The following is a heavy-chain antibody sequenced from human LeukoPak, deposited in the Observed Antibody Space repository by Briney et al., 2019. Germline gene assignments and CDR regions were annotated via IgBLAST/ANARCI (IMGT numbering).Heavy chain of an antibody. CDR1: GGTFSSYA. CDR2: IIPILGIA. D-gene: IGHD5-18*01. Sequence: GASVKVSCKASGGTFSSYAISWVRQAPGQGLEWMGRIIPILGIANYAQKFQGRVTITADKSTSTAYMELSSLRSEDTAVYYCATKSGYSYGYGVDYWGQGTLVTVSS. V-gene: IGHV1-69*04. J-gene: IGHJ4*02. CDR3: ATKSGYSYGYGVDY.